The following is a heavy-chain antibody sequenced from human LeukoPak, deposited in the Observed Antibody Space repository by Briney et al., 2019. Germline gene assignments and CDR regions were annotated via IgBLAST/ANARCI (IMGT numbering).Heavy chain of an antibody. J-gene: IGHJ4*02. CDR3: ARAYVFTLFGVTTHSYFDY. D-gene: IGHD3-3*01. CDR2: VQSSGSP. V-gene: IGHV4-59*01. CDR1: GGSISIYY. Sequence: ASETLSLTCTVSGGSISIYYWSWIRQPPGKGLEWIGHVQSSGSPNYNPSLKSRVAISVDTSKNQFSPELSSVTAADTAVYYCARAYVFTLFGVTTHSYFDYWGQGTLVTVSS.